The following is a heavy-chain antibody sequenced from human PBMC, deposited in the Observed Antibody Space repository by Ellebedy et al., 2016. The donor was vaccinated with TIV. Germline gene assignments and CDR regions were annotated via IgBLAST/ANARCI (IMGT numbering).Heavy chain of an antibody. J-gene: IGHJ6*02. Sequence: ASVKVSCXASGYTFTSYGISWVRQAPGQGLEWMGWISAYNGNTNYAQKLQGRVTMTTDTSTSTAYMELRSLRSEDTAVYYCARPHSLWFGESRLDVWGQGTTVTVSS. D-gene: IGHD3-10*01. CDR3: ARPHSLWFGESRLDV. V-gene: IGHV1-18*01. CDR1: GYTFTSYG. CDR2: ISAYNGNT.